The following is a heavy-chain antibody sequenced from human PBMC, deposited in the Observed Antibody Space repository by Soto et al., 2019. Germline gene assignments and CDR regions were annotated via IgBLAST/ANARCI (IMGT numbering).Heavy chain of an antibody. Sequence: VLVQVSGKASGFTFSSYYIHWVRLAPGQGLEWMGIIIPRGSSTNYPQKSQDRVNMARDTSTSTVYMELSRLRSEDTAVYYCARTGSGSTYSYFDGKDVWGHGTTVTDSS. CDR3: ARTGSGSTYSYFDGKDV. CDR2: IIPRGSST. V-gene: IGHV1-46*01. D-gene: IGHD2-15*01. J-gene: IGHJ6*02. CDR1: GFTFSSYY.